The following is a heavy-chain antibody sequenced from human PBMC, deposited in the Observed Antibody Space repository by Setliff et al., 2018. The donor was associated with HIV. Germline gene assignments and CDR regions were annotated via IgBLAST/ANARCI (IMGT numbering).Heavy chain of an antibody. CDR1: GGSISSSSYY. CDR2: IYYSGST. D-gene: IGHD6-19*01. J-gene: IGHJ6*02. V-gene: IGHV4-39*07. Sequence: SETLSLTCTVSGGSISSSSYYWGWNRQPPGKGLEWIGSIYYSGSTYYNPSLKSRVTISVDTSKNQFSLKLSSVTAADTAVYYCARDLYSSGWYGLYYYGMDVWGQGTTVTVSS. CDR3: ARDLYSSGWYGLYYYGMDV.